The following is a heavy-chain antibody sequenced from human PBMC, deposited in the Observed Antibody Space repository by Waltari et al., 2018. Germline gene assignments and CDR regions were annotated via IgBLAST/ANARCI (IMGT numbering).Heavy chain of an antibody. D-gene: IGHD2-2*01. V-gene: IGHV7-4-1*02. CDR1: GYTFTNHA. CDR2: ITTNTGNP. CDR3: VREVVPASTIVVNWFDP. J-gene: IGHJ5*02. Sequence: QVQLVQSGPELKKPGASVKVSCKADGYTFTNHAINWIRQAPGQGFELMGWITTNTGNPTYVQGFTGRFVFSLDTSVSTAYLQINSLKVEDTAVYYCVREVVPASTIVVNWFDPWGQGTLVTVSS.